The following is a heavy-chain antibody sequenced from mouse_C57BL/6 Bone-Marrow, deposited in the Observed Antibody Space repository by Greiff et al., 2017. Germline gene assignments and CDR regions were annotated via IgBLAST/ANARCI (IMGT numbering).Heavy chain of an antibody. CDR1: GYTFTDYY. CDR2: IYPGSGNT. Sequence: QVQLQQSGAELVRPGASVKLSCKASGYTFTDYYINWVKQRPGQGLEWIARIYPGSGNTSYNEKFKGKATLPAEKSYSTAYMQLNSLTSEDSAVYFCAIEGYDRGGHYYAMDYWGQGTSVTVSA. CDR3: AIEGYDRGGHYYAMDY. D-gene: IGHD2-2*01. V-gene: IGHV1-76*01. J-gene: IGHJ4*01.